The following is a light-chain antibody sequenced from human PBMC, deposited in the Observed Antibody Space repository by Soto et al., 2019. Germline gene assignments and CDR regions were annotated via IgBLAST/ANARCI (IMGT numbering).Light chain of an antibody. J-gene: IGLJ1*01. CDR2: NNN. CDR1: SSNIGTNA. V-gene: IGLV1-44*01. CDR3: AAWDDSLNDYV. Sequence: QSVLTQPPSASGTPGQRVTISCSGGSSNIGTNAVNWYQQLPGTAPKLLIYNNNQRPSGVPDRFSGSKSGTSASLAISGLQSEDEADYYCAAWDDSLNDYVFGTGTKVTVL.